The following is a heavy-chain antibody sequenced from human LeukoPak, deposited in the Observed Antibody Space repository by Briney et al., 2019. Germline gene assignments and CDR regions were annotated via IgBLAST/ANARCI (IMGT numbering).Heavy chain of an antibody. CDR3: ARDRSVIKWDY. J-gene: IGHJ4*02. D-gene: IGHD3-10*01. CDR2: IYYSGST. V-gene: IGHV4-39*07. Sequence: PSETLSLTCTVSGGSISSSSYYWGWIRQPPGKGLEWIGSIYYSGSTYYNPSLKSRVTISADTSKNQFSLKLSSVTAADTAVYYCARDRSVIKWDYWGQGTLVTVSS. CDR1: GGSISSSSYY.